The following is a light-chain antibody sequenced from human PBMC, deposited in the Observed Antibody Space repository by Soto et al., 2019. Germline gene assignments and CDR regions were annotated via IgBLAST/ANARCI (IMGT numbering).Light chain of an antibody. CDR3: SSYTSSSTYV. CDR2: EVT. CDR1: SSDGGGYNY. V-gene: IGLV2-14*01. J-gene: IGLJ1*01. Sequence: QSALTQPASVSGSPGRSITISCTGTSSDGGGYNYVSWYQQHPGKAPKLMIYEVTNRPSGVSNRFSGSKSGNTASLTISGLLAEDEADYYCSSYTSSSTYVFGTGTKVTVL.